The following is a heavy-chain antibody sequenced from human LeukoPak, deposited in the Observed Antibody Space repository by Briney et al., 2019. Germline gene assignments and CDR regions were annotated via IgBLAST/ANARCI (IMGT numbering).Heavy chain of an antibody. CDR2: VNPEDGET. D-gene: IGHD1-26*01. CDR3: ATRGLRGSFFDY. V-gene: IGHV1-69-2*01. CDR1: GYTFTDYD. Sequence: GASVKVSCKVSGYTFTDYDMHWVPQAPGKGLEWMGSVNPEDGETIYAEKFQGRVTITADTSTDTASMEPSSLRSEDTDVYYCATRGLRGSFFDYWGQGTLVTVSS. J-gene: IGHJ4*02.